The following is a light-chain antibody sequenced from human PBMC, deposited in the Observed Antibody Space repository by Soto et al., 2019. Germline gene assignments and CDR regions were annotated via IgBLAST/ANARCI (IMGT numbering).Light chain of an antibody. J-gene: IGKJ3*01. Sequence: DIQMTQSPSTLSASVGDRVTITCRAGQSISSWLAWYQQKPGKAPKVLIYKASSLESGVPSRFSGRGSATEFPLTISSLQPDDFATYYCQQYNSYPLFTFGPGTNVDIK. CDR3: QQYNSYPLFT. V-gene: IGKV1-5*03. CDR1: QSISSW. CDR2: KAS.